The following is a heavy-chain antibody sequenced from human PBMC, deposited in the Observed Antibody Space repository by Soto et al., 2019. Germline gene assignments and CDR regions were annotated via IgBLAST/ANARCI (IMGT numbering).Heavy chain of an antibody. V-gene: IGHV4-4*02. Sequence: PSETLSLTCAVPGGSISSSNWWSWVRQPPGKGLEWIGEIYHSGSTNYNPSLKSRVTISVDKSKNQFSLKLSSVTAADTAVYYCASFGRGSSWYLFDYWGQGTLVTVSS. CDR2: IYHSGST. CDR3: ASFGRGSSWYLFDY. D-gene: IGHD6-13*01. CDR1: GGSISSSNW. J-gene: IGHJ4*02.